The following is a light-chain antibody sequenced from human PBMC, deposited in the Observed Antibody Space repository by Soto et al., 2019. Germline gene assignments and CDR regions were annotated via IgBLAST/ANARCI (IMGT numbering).Light chain of an antibody. Sequence: QSVLTQPASVSGSPGQSITISCTGTSSDVGGYNYVSWYQQHPGKAPKLMIYDVSNRPSGVSNRFSGSKSGNTASLPISGLPAEDEADYYCSSYTSSSTRVFGTGTKVTVL. CDR1: SSDVGGYNY. V-gene: IGLV2-14*01. CDR2: DVS. CDR3: SSYTSSSTRV. J-gene: IGLJ1*01.